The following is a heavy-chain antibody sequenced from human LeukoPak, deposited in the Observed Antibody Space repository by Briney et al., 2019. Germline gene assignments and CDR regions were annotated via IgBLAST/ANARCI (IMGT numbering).Heavy chain of an antibody. CDR1: GGSISSYY. Sequence: SETLSLTCTVSGGSISSYYWSWIRQPPGKGLEWIGCIYYSGSTNYNPSLKSRVTISVDTSKNQFSLKLSSVTAADTAVYYCARGGSPRFDYWGQGTLVTVSS. CDR2: IYYSGST. D-gene: IGHD1-26*01. J-gene: IGHJ4*02. V-gene: IGHV4-59*08. CDR3: ARGGSPRFDY.